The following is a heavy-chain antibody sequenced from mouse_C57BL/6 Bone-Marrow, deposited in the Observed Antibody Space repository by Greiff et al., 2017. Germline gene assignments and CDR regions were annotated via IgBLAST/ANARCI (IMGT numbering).Heavy chain of an antibody. CDR2: IDPEIGDT. V-gene: IGHV14-4*01. CDR3: SSFDGNYFDF. D-gene: IGHD2-3*01. Sequence: EVQLQQSGAELVRPGASVKLSCTASGFNIKDDYIHWVKQRPEQCLEWIGWIDPEIGDTAYASKFQGKATITADTSSNTAYLQLSSLTSEDTAVYYCSSFDGNYFDFWGQGTPLTVAS. CDR1: GFNIKDDY. J-gene: IGHJ2*01.